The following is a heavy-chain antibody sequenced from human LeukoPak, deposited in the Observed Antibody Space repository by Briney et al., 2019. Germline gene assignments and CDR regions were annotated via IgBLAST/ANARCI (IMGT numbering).Heavy chain of an antibody. CDR1: GFTFSDYY. CDR2: ISSSGSTI. D-gene: IGHD6-19*01. V-gene: IGHV3-11*04. J-gene: IGHJ4*02. CDR3: ARVGRSGWTVDY. Sequence: PGGSLRLSCAASGFTFSDYYMSWIRQAPGKGLEWVSYISSSGSTIYYADSAKGRFTISRDNAKNSLHLQMNSLRAEDTAVYYCARVGRSGWTVDYWGQGTLVTVSS.